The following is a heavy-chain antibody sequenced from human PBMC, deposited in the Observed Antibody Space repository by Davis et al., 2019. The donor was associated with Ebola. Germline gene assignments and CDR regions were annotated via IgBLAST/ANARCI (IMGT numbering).Heavy chain of an antibody. CDR3: AANIVVVPAAIPRGYYYYGMDV. CDR1: GGSISSYY. Sequence: SETLSLTCPVSGGSISSYYWSWIRQPPGNGLEWIGYIYSRGSTNYNPSLKSRVTLSVATSKNQFSLKLSSVTAGDTAVYYCAANIVVVPAAIPRGYYYYGMDVWGQGTTVTVSS. CDR2: IYSRGST. J-gene: IGHJ6*02. V-gene: IGHV4-59*12. D-gene: IGHD2-2*01.